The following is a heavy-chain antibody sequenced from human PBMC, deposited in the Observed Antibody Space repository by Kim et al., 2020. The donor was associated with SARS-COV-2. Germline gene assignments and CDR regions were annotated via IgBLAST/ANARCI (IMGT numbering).Heavy chain of an antibody. Sequence: SETLSLTCAVYGGSFSGYYWSWIRQPPGKGLEWIGEINHSGSTNYNPSLKSRVTISVDTSKNQFSLKLSSVTAADTAVYYCARGTDGFDYWGQGTLVTVSS. J-gene: IGHJ4*02. V-gene: IGHV4-34*01. CDR1: GGSFSGYY. CDR2: INHSGST. CDR3: ARGTDGFDY.